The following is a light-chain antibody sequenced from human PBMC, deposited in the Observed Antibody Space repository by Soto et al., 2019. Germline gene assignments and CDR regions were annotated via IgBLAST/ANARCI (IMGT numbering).Light chain of an antibody. CDR2: GAS. V-gene: IGKV3-20*01. CDR3: QQYTTSSWT. Sequence: EIVLTQSPDTLSLAPGERATLSCRASQTVIHNHLAWHQQKPGQTPRLLVYGASSRATGIPDRFSGSGSGTDFTPTISRLEPEDFAVYYCQQYTTSSWTFGQGTKVDIK. J-gene: IGKJ1*01. CDR1: QTVIHNH.